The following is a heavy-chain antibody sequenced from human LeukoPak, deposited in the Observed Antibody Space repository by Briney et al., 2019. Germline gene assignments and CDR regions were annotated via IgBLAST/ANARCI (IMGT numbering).Heavy chain of an antibody. J-gene: IGHJ4*02. CDR1: GFTFSSYA. Sequence: GGSLRLSCAASGFTFSSYAMHWVRQAPGKGLEWVAVISYDGSNKYYADSVKGRFTISRDNSKNTLYLQMNSLRAEDTAVYYCARDGIQLWLYYFDYWGQGPLVTVSS. V-gene: IGHV3-30-3*01. CDR2: ISYDGSNK. CDR3: ARDGIQLWLYYFDY. D-gene: IGHD5-18*01.